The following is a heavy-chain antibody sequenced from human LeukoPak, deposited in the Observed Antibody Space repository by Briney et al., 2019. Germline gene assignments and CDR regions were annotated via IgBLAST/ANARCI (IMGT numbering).Heavy chain of an antibody. D-gene: IGHD6-19*01. Sequence: ASVKVSCKACGYTFTGYYMHWVRQAPGQGLEWMGWINPNSCDTNYAQKFQGRVTMTRDTSISTAYMELSTMRSDDTAVYYCARVSLSSGWYYGWFDPWGQGTLVTVSS. CDR2: INPNSCDT. CDR1: GYTFTGYY. V-gene: IGHV1-2*02. CDR3: ARVSLSSGWYYGWFDP. J-gene: IGHJ5*02.